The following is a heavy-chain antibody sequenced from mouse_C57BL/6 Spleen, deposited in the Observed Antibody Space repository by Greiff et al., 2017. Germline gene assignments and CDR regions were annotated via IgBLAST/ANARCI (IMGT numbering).Heavy chain of an antibody. J-gene: IGHJ2*01. CDR2: IYPRSGNT. D-gene: IGHD1-1*01. V-gene: IGHV1-81*01. Sequence: QVQLQQSGAELARPGASVKLSCKASGYTFTSYGISWVKQRTGQGLEWIGEIYPRSGNTYYNEKFKGKATLTADKSSSTAYMELRSLTSEDSAVYFCARFPLTTVVATRSYFDYWGQGTTLTVSS. CDR1: GYTFTSYG. CDR3: ARFPLTTVVATRSYFDY.